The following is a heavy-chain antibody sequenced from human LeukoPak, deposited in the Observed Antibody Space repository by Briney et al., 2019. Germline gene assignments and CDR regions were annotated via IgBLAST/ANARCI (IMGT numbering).Heavy chain of an antibody. CDR3: ANPRDSSTWYTFDY. Sequence: GGSLRLSCAASGFTFSSYAMNWVRQAPGKGLEWVSGISSSGGSTSYADSVKGRFTISRDNSKDTLYLQMNSLRAEDTAVYYCANPRDSSTWYTFDYWGQGTLVTVSS. J-gene: IGHJ4*02. V-gene: IGHV3-23*01. D-gene: IGHD6-13*01. CDR1: GFTFSSYA. CDR2: ISSSGGST.